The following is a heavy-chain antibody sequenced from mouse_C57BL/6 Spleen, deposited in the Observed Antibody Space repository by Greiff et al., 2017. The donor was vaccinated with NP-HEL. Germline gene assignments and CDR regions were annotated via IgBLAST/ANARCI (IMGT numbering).Heavy chain of an antibody. CDR3: ANVYGTSWFAY. Sequence: VHVKQSGPELVKPGASVKISCKASGYSFTDYNMNWVKQSNGKSLEWIGEINPNYGTTSYNQKFKGQATLTGDHSSSTAYMQLNSLTSEDSAVYYSANVYGTSWFAYWGQGTLVTVSA. CDR2: INPNYGTT. D-gene: IGHD1-1*01. J-gene: IGHJ3*01. CDR1: GYSFTDYN. V-gene: IGHV1-39*01.